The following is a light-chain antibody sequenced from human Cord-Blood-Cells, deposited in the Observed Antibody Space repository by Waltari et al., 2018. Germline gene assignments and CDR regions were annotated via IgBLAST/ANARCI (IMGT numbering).Light chain of an antibody. CDR1: QSISSW. CDR3: QQYNSYPLT. J-gene: IGKJ4*01. Sequence: DIQMTQSPSTLSASVGDRVTITCRASQSISSWLAWYQQKPGKAPKLLIYDASSFESGVPSRFSGSGSGTEFTLTISSLQPDDFATYYCQQYNSYPLTFGGVTKVEIK. CDR2: DAS. V-gene: IGKV1-5*01.